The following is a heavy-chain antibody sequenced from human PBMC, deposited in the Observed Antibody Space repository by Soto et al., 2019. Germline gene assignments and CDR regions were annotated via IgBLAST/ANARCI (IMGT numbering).Heavy chain of an antibody. CDR1: GFTFSDYY. V-gene: IGHV3-11*01. D-gene: IGHD3-22*01. Sequence: GGSLRLSCAASGFTFSDYYMRWIRQAPGKGLEWVSYISSSSSTIYYADSVKGRFTISRDNAKNSLYLQMNSLRAEDTAVYYCAIERYYDSSGPPHYWGQGTLVTVSS. J-gene: IGHJ4*02. CDR2: ISSSSSTI. CDR3: AIERYYDSSGPPHY.